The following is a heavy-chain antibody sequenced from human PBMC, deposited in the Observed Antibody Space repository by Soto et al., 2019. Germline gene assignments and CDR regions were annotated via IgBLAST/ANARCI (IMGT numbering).Heavy chain of an antibody. Sequence: SETLCLTCAVSGVSVSSGGYYWSRLGQQPGQGLVWIGYIYYSGSTYYNPSLKIRVTISVDKSKNPFSLNLTSVTAADASVCYCARGQRFSGWFDPWGQGTLVTVYS. CDR2: IYYSGST. J-gene: IGHJ5*02. CDR3: ARGQRFSGWFDP. V-gene: IGHV4-31*11. CDR1: GVSVSSGGYY. D-gene: IGHD3-3*01.